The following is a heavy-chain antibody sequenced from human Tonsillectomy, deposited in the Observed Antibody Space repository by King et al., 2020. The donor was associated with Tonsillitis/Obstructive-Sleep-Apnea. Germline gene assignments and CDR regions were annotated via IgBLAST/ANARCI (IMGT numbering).Heavy chain of an antibody. J-gene: IGHJ4*02. V-gene: IGHV1-18*01. D-gene: IGHD3-22*01. CDR2: ISAYNGHT. CDR3: ARDSMSHYYDSSGYYTFNY. Sequence: VQLVESGAEVKKSGASVKVSCKASGYTFPNYGISWVRQAPGQGLEWMGWISAYNGHTNYARKLQGRLTMTTDTSTSTAYLELRSLRSDDTAVYYCARDSMSHYYDSSGYYTFNYWGQGTLVTVSS. CDR1: GYTFPNYG.